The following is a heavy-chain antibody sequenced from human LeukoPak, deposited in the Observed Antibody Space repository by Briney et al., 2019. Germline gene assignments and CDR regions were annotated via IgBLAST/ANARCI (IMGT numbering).Heavy chain of an antibody. V-gene: IGHV4-4*09. Sequence: SETLSLTCTVSGGSISSYYWSWTRQPPGKGLEWIGYIYTSGSTNYNPSLKSRVTISVDTSKNQFSLKLSSVTAADTAVYYCARFGYRTPNWFDPWGQGTLVTVSS. J-gene: IGHJ5*02. CDR2: IYTSGST. D-gene: IGHD3-22*01. CDR1: GGSISSYY. CDR3: ARFGYRTPNWFDP.